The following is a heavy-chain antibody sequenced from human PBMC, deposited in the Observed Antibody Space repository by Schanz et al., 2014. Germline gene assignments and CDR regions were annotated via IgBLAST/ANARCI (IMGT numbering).Heavy chain of an antibody. V-gene: IGHV1-46*01. Sequence: QVQLVQSGAEVKKPGASVKVSCKASGYTFTSDSMHWVRQAPGQGLEWMGMINPSGGSTTYAQKFQGRVTMTRDTSTSTVYMELSSLIYEDTALYYCARGTMPGTFDIWGQGTMVTVSS. D-gene: IGHD2-2*01. CDR1: GYTFTSDS. CDR2: INPSGGST. CDR3: ARGTMPGTFDI. J-gene: IGHJ3*02.